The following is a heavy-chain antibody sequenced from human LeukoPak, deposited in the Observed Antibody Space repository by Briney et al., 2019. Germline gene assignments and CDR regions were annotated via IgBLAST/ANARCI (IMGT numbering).Heavy chain of an antibody. V-gene: IGHV3-21*01. CDR3: VRTPSLIGSSWPQLFDY. Sequence: ETLSLTCTVSGGSISSSSYYWGWIRQPPGKGLEWVSSISSSSSYIYYADSVKGRFTISRDNAKNSLYLQMNSLRAEDTAEYYCVRTPSLIGSSWPQLFDYWGQGTLVTVSS. J-gene: IGHJ4*02. CDR1: GGSISSSS. CDR2: ISSSSSYI. D-gene: IGHD6-13*01.